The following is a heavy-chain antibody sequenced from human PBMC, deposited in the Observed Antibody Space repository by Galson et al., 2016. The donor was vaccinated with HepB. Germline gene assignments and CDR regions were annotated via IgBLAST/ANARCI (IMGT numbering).Heavy chain of an antibody. J-gene: IGHJ6*02. V-gene: IGHV1-69*13. CDR3: ARNDYGDYGDYYYGMDG. CDR1: GGTFSKYR. CDR2: IIPMFATA. D-gene: IGHD4-17*01. Sequence: SVKVSCKASGGTFSKYRISWVRQAPGQGLQWMGGIIPMFATANYAQKFQGRVTISADESTSAAYMEVSSLRSDDTAVYYCARNDYGDYGDYYYGMDGWGQGTTVTVSS.